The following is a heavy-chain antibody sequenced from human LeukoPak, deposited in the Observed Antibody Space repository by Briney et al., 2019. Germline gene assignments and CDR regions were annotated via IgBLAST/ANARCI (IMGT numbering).Heavy chain of an antibody. CDR1: GDSVSSNSAA. Sequence: SQTLSLTCAISGDSVSSNSAAWNWIRQSPSRGLEWLGRTYYRSKWYNDYAVSVKSRITINPDTSKNQFSLQLNSVTPEDTAVFYCARGWPAALGDYVLDYFDYWGQGTLVTVSS. CDR3: ARGWPAALGDYVLDYFDY. J-gene: IGHJ4*02. CDR2: TYYRSKWYN. V-gene: IGHV6-1*01. D-gene: IGHD4-17*01.